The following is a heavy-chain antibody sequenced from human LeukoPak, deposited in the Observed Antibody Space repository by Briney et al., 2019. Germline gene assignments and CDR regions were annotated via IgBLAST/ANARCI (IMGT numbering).Heavy chain of an antibody. J-gene: IGHJ4*02. CDR1: GYSISSGYY. CDR2: IYHSGNI. D-gene: IGHD3-22*01. Sequence: PSETLSLTCAVSGYSISSGYYWGWIRQPPGKGLEWIGSIYHSGNIYYNPSLKSRVTISVDTSKNQFSLKLSSVTAADTAVYYCAREEIQRQRGRYYYDSSGDFDYWGQGTLVTVSS. CDR3: AREEIQRQRGRYYYDSSGDFDY. V-gene: IGHV4-38-2*02.